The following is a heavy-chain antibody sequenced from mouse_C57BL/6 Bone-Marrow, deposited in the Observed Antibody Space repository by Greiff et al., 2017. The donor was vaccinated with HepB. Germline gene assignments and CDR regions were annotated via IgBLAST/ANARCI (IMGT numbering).Heavy chain of an antibody. V-gene: IGHV5-12*01. CDR3: ERRDYYGSSYYAMDY. Sequence: EVKLVESGGGLVQPGGSLKLSCAASGFTFSDYYMYWVRQTPEKRLEWVAYISNGGGSTYYPDTVKGRFTISRDNAKNTLYLQMSRLKSEDTAMYYCERRDYYGSSYYAMDYWGQGTSVTVSS. D-gene: IGHD1-1*01. CDR2: ISNGGGST. J-gene: IGHJ4*01. CDR1: GFTFSDYY.